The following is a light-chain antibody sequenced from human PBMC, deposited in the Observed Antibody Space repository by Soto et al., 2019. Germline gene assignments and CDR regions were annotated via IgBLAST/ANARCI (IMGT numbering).Light chain of an antibody. Sequence: IAVTQSPATLSVSPGERATLSCRASQSVSSNLAWYQQKGGQAHRLLIYGASTRATGIPARFSGSGSGTEFTLTISSLQSEDFAVYCCQQFNNWPQTFGQGTKVDSK. CDR1: QSVSSN. CDR3: QQFNNWPQT. J-gene: IGKJ1*01. CDR2: GAS. V-gene: IGKV3-15*01.